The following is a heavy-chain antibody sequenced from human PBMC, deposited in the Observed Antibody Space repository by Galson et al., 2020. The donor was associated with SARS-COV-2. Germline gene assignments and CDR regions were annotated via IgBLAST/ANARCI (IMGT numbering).Heavy chain of an antibody. Sequence: SETLSLTCAVYGGSFSGYYWSWIRQPPGKGLEWIGEINHSGSTNYNPSLKSRVTISVDTSKNQFSLKLSSVTAADTAVYYCARGAYSSSWYGVRHWFDPWGQGTLVTVAS. CDR3: ARGAYSSSWYGVRHWFDP. CDR2: INHSGST. D-gene: IGHD6-13*01. V-gene: IGHV4-34*01. J-gene: IGHJ5*02. CDR1: GGSFSGYY.